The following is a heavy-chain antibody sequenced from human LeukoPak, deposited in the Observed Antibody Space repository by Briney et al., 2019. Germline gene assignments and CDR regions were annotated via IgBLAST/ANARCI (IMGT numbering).Heavy chain of an antibody. CDR3: ARDVSALLWFGEGYYMDV. V-gene: IGHV1-18*01. J-gene: IGHJ6*03. D-gene: IGHD3-10*01. CDR1: GYTFTSYG. Sequence: ASVKVSCKASGYTFTSYGISWVRQAPGQGLEWMGWISAYNGNTNYAQKLQGRVTMTTDTSTSTAYMELRSLRSDDTAVYYCARDVSALLWFGEGYYMDVWGKGTTVTVSS. CDR2: ISAYNGNT.